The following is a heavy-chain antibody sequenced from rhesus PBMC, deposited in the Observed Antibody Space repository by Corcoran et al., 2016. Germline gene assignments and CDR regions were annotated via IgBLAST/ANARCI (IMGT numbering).Heavy chain of an antibody. CDR1: GGPLSGSQY. CDR3: ARACSRGVCYAAFDY. J-gene: IGHJ4*01. Sequence: QVQLQESGPGLVKPSETLSLPCTVSGGPLSGSQYWSGIRQPPRKGLEWIGGIYCNSASTYYNPSLTSRVTISQDTSKNQFSLKLSSVTAADTAVYYCARACSRGVCYAAFDYWGQGVLVTVSS. D-gene: IGHD2-39*01. V-gene: IGHV4-143*01. CDR2: IYCNSAST.